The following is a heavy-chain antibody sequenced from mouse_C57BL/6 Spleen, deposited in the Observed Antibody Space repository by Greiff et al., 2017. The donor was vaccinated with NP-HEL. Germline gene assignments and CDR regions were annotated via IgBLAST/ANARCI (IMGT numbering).Heavy chain of an antibody. CDR2: IYPGNGDT. D-gene: IGHD1-1*01. Sequence: QVQLQQSGAELVRPGASVKMSCKASGYTFTSYNMHWVKQTPSQGLEWIGAIYPGNGDTSYNQKFKGKATLTVDKSSSTAYMQLSSLTSEDSAVYFCARNYYGSSPFAYWGQGTLVTVSA. J-gene: IGHJ3*01. CDR3: ARNYYGSSPFAY. V-gene: IGHV1-12*01. CDR1: GYTFTSYN.